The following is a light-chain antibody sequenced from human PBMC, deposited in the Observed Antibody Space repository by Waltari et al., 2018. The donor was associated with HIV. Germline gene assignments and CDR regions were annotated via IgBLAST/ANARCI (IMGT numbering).Light chain of an antibody. J-gene: IGLJ3*02. CDR2: EVS. Sequence: QSALTQPASVSGSPGQSITISCTGTSSDLVSWYQQHPAKAPKVMIFEVSKRPSGVSNRFACSKSGNTASLTISGLQAEDEADYYCCSYVGSGTWVFGGGTKLTVL. CDR1: SSDL. CDR3: CSYVGSGTWV. V-gene: IGLV2-23*02.